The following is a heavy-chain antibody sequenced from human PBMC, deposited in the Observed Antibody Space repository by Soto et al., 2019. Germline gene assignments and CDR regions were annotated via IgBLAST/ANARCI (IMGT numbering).Heavy chain of an antibody. J-gene: IGHJ4*02. CDR1: GGSISSSSYY. V-gene: IGHV4-39*01. CDR2: IYYSVST. CDR3: ARHLLRGSYSPDY. Sequence: PSETLSLTCTVSGGSISSSSYYWGWIRQPPGKWLEWIGSIYYSVSTYYNPSLKSRVTISVDTSKNQFSLKLSSVTAADTAVYYCARHLLRGSYSPDYWGQGPLVAVSS. D-gene: IGHD1-26*01.